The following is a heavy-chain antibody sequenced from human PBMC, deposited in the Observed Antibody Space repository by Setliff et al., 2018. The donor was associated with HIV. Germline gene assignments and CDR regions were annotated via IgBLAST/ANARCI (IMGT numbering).Heavy chain of an antibody. V-gene: IGHV4-59*01. CDR2: IYYSGST. CDR3: ARGGGFWYYDSSGYGGRLYHYYGMDV. Sequence: PSETLSLTCTVSDGSNSSYYWSWIRQPPGKGLEWIGYIYYSGSTNYNPSLKSRVTISVDTSKNQFSLKLSSVTAADTAVYYCARGGGFWYYDSSGYGGRLYHYYGMDVWGQGTTVTVSS. D-gene: IGHD3-22*01. J-gene: IGHJ6*02. CDR1: DGSNSSYY.